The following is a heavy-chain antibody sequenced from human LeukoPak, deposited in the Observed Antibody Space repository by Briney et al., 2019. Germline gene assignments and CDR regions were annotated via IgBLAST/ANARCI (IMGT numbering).Heavy chain of an antibody. Sequence: SETLSLTCTVSGGSISSSRYYWGWIRQPPGKGLEWIGSIYYSGSTYYNPSLKSRVTISVDTPKNQFSLKLSSVTAADTAVYYCARHAKTTVTPSFDYWGQGTLVTVSS. CDR3: ARHAKTTVTPSFDY. J-gene: IGHJ4*02. D-gene: IGHD4-17*01. CDR1: GGSISSSRYY. CDR2: IYYSGST. V-gene: IGHV4-39*01.